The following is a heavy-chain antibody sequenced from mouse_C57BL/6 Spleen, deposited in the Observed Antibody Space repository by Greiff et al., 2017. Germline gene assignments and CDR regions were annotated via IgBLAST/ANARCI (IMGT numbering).Heavy chain of an antibody. CDR2: IDPETGGT. CDR1: GYTFTDYE. CDR3: TRNSKEAWFAY. J-gene: IGHJ3*01. V-gene: IGHV1-15*01. Sequence: VQLQQSGAELVRPGASVTLSCKASGYTFTDYEMHWVKQTPVHGLEWIGAIDPETGGTAYNQKFKGKAILTADKSSSTAYMELRSLTSEDSAVYYCTRNSKEAWFAYWGQGTLVTVSA. D-gene: IGHD2-5*01.